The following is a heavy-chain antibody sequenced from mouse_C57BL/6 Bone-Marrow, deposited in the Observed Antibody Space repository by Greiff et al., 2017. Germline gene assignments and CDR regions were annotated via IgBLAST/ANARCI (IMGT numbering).Heavy chain of an antibody. V-gene: IGHV1-69*01. CDR1: GYTFTSYW. CDR3: ARSYYGSSYARAWFAY. D-gene: IGHD1-1*01. CDR2: IDPSDSYT. Sequence: QVQLQQPGAELVMPGASVKLSCKASGYTFTSYWMHWVKQRPGQGLEWIGEIDPSDSYTNYNQKFKGKSTLTVDKSSSTAYMQLSSLTSEDSAVYYCARSYYGSSYARAWFAYWGQGTLVTVSA. J-gene: IGHJ3*01.